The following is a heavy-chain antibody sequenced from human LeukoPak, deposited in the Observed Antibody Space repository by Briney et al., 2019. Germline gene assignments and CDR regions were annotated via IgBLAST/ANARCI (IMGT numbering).Heavy chain of an antibody. D-gene: IGHD3-3*01. CDR3: AKGNYDFWSHMDV. CDR2: VSLNSCSI. J-gene: IGHJ6*03. Sequence: PGRSLRLSCAASGFTFDGYAMHWGRQAPGTGLELVSVVSLNSCSIGYADSVKRRFTIYRDNAKNSLYLQMNSLRAEDMALYYCAKGNYDFWSHMDVWGKGTTVTVSS. CDR1: GFTFDGYA. V-gene: IGHV3-9*03.